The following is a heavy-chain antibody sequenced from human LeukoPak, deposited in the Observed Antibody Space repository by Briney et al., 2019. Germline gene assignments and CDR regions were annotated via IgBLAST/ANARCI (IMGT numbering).Heavy chain of an antibody. Sequence: GGSLRLSCAASGFTFDDYTMHWVRQAPGKGLEWVSLISWDGGSTYYADSVKGRFTISRDNSKNSLYLQMNSLRAEDTAVYYCARGSLIAVAGLDYWGQGTLVTVSS. CDR2: ISWDGGST. V-gene: IGHV3-43*01. J-gene: IGHJ4*02. CDR3: ARGSLIAVAGLDY. D-gene: IGHD6-19*01. CDR1: GFTFDDYT.